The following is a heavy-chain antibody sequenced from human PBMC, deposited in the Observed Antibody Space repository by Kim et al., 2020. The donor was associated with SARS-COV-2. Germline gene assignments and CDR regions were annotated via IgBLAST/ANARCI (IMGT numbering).Heavy chain of an antibody. CDR3: AREGLFGRSLDP. CDR2: INPDMDGT. CDR1: GYTFSVHH. V-gene: IGHV1-2*06. Sequence: ASVKVSCKASGYTFSVHHIHWVRQAPGQGLEWMGRINPDMDGTNYAEKFQGRVFMTRDTAITTVYMELRSLRFDDTAVYYCAREGLFGRSLDPWGQGT. J-gene: IGHJ5*02. D-gene: IGHD3-10*01.